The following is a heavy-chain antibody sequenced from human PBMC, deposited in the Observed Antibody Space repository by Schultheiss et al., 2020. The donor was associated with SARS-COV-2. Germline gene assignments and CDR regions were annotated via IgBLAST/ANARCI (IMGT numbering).Heavy chain of an antibody. D-gene: IGHD2-15*01. CDR2: ISYDGSNK. Sequence: GGSLRLSCAASGFTFSSYGMHWVRQAPGKGLEWVAVISYDGSNKYYADSVKGRFTISRDNSKNTLYLQMNSLRAEDTAVYYCASLYCSGGSCSTDYYYYYGMDVWGQGTTVTVS. CDR1: GFTFSSYG. V-gene: IGHV3-30*03. J-gene: IGHJ6*02. CDR3: ASLYCSGGSCSTDYYYYYGMDV.